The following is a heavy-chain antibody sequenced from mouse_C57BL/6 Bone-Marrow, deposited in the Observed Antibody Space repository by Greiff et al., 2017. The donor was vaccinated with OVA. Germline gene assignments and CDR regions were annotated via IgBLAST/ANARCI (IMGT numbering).Heavy chain of an antibody. J-gene: IGHJ4*01. CDR1: GYTFTDYN. V-gene: IGHV1-18*01. D-gene: IGHD1-1*01. CDR3: ARFYYGSRRYAMDY. Sequence: EVQRVESGPELVKPGASVKIPCKASGYTFTDYNMDWVKQSHGKSLEWIGDINPNNGGTIYNQKFKGKATLTVDKSSSTAYMELRSLTSEDTAVYYCARFYYGSRRYAMDYWGQGTSVTVSS. CDR2: INPNNGGT.